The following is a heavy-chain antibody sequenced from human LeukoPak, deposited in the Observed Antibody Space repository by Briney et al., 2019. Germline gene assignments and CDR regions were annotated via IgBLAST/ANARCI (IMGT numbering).Heavy chain of an antibody. CDR2: IIPILGIA. Sequence: ASVKVSCKASGGTFSSYAISWVRRAPGQGLEWMGRIIPILGIANYAQKFQGRVTITADKSTSTAYMELSSLRSEDTAVYYCARDYLVATRDYYYYGMDVWGQGTTVTVSS. D-gene: IGHD5-24*01. CDR3: ARDYLVATRDYYYYGMDV. J-gene: IGHJ6*02. CDR1: GGTFSSYA. V-gene: IGHV1-69*04.